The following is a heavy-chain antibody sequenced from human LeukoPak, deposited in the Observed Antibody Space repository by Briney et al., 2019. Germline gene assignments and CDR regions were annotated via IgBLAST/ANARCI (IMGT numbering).Heavy chain of an antibody. CDR2: ISSSSSTI. CDR1: GFIFSTYS. J-gene: IGHJ5*01. D-gene: IGHD2-2*01. CDR3: AKDRHAPGRYCSSTSCFPFDS. Sequence: GGSLRLSCAASGFIFSTYSMNWVRQAPGKGLEWVSYISSSSSTIYYADSVKGRFTISRDNTKNTLYLQMNSLRAEDTAVYYCAKDRHAPGRYCSSTSCFPFDSWGQGTLVTVSS. V-gene: IGHV3-48*01.